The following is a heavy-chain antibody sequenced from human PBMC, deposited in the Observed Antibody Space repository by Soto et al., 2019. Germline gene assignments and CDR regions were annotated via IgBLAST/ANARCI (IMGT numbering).Heavy chain of an antibody. J-gene: IGHJ3*02. D-gene: IGHD6-19*01. CDR2: ISGSGGST. V-gene: IGHV3-23*01. Sequence: GSLRLSCAASGFTFSSYAMSWVRQAPGKGLEWVSAISGSGGSTYYADSVKGRFTISRDNSKNTLYLQMNSLRAEDTAVYYCAKSFGLVAGTLHAFDIWGQGTMVTVSS. CDR3: AKSFGLVAGTLHAFDI. CDR1: GFTFSSYA.